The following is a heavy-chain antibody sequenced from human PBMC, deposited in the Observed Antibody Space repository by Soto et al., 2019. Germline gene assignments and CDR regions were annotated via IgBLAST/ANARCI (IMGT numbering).Heavy chain of an antibody. CDR2: IFHTGSN. Sequence: QAQLKESGPGLVKPSWTLSLTCDVSGDSISNSRLWTWVRQPPGKGLEWIGDIFHTGSNNYNPSLKSQVTISVDKSKNQFSLKLTSVTAADTAVYYCAYSPGWYRLDLWGQGTLVMVSS. CDR1: GDSISNSRL. D-gene: IGHD6-19*01. V-gene: IGHV4-4*02. CDR3: AYSPGWYRLDL. J-gene: IGHJ3*01.